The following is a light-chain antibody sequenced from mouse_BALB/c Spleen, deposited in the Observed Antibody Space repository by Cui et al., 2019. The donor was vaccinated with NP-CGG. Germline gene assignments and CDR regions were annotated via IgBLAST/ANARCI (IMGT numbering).Light chain of an antibody. CDR3: ALWYTNHWV. CDR2: GTN. CDR1: TGAVTTSNY. J-gene: IGLJ1*01. V-gene: IGLV1*01. Sequence: QAVMTQESALTTSPGETVTLTCRSSTGAVTTSNYANWVQEKPDHLFSGLIGGTNNRAPGVPARFSGSLIGEKAAPTITGAQTEDEAIYFCALWYTNHWVFGGGTKLTVL.